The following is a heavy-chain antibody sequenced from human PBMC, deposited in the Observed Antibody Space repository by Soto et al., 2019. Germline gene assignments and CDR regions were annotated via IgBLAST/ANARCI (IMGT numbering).Heavy chain of an antibody. CDR1: GGSISSGDYY. V-gene: IGHV4-30-4*01. CDR2: IYYSGST. J-gene: IGHJ6*02. D-gene: IGHD2-8*01. Sequence: SETLSLTCTVSGGSISSGDYYWSWVRQPPGKGLEWIGYIYYSGSTYYNPSLKSRVTISVDTSKNQFSLKLSSVTAADTAVYYCARAIVLMVYAPVGYGMDVWGQGTTVTVSS. CDR3: ARAIVLMVYAPVGYGMDV.